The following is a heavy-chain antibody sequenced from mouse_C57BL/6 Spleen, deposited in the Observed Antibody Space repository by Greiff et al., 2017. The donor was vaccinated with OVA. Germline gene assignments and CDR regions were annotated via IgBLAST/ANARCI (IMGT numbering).Heavy chain of an antibody. CDR2: ISDGGSYT. J-gene: IGHJ4*01. V-gene: IGHV5-4*01. CDR1: GFTFSSYA. D-gene: IGHD2-4*01. Sequence: EVQGVESGGGLVKPGGSLKLSCAASGFTFSSYAMSWVRQTPEKRLEWVATISDGGSYTYYPDNVKGRFTISRDNAKNNLYLQMSHLKSEDTAMYYCARGDDYDYYAMDYWGQGTSVTVSS. CDR3: ARGDDYDYYAMDY.